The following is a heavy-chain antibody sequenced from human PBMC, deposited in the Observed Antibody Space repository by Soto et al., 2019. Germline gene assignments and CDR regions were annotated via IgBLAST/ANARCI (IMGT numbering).Heavy chain of an antibody. V-gene: IGHV1-3*01. J-gene: IGHJ4*02. CDR2: INAVNGSA. Sequence: QVQLVQPGAEVKKPGASVKVSCKASGYSFTNSAIHWLREAPGQMLEWMGWINAVNGSAKYSHKFQGRITIPRDTFASTDYMDLSSVRPDDTDMYSCARDHFGSSLPFFDCWGQATLITLSS. CDR3: ARDHFGSSLPFFDC. CDR1: GYSFTNSA. D-gene: IGHD3-3*02.